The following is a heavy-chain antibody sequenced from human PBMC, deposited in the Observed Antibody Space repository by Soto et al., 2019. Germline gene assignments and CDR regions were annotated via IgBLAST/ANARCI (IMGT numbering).Heavy chain of an antibody. CDR3: ARRIGGYFDY. J-gene: IGHJ4*02. D-gene: IGHD3-16*01. CDR1: GGSISSSSYY. V-gene: IGHV4-39*01. Sequence: SETLSLTCTVSGGSISSSSYYWGWIRQPPGKGLEWIGSIYYSGSTYYNPSLKSRVTISVDTSKNQFSLKLSSVTAADTAVYYCARRIGGYFDYWGQGTLVTVSS. CDR2: IYYSGST.